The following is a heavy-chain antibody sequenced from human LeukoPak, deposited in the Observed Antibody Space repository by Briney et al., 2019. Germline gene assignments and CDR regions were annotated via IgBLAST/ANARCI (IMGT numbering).Heavy chain of an antibody. V-gene: IGHV4-59*08. CDR1: GGSISSYY. J-gene: IGHJ4*02. CDR2: IYYSGST. D-gene: IGHD6-13*01. CDR3: ARSVSAYSTWYYFDY. Sequence: PSETLSLTCTVSGGSISSYYWSWIRQPPGKGLEWIGYIYYSGSTNYNPSLKSRVTISVGTSKNQFSLKLSSVTAADTAVYYCARSVSAYSTWYYFDYWGQGTLVTVSS.